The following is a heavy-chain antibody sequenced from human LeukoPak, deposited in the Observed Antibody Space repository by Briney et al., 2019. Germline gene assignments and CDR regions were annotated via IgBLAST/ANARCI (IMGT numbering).Heavy chain of an antibody. Sequence: AGSLRLSCAVSGLTLSNYGMSWVRQAPGKGLEWVAGLSGSGGGTKYADSVQGRFTISRDNPKNTRYLQMSSLRAEDTAVYFCAKRGVVIRVFLVGFHKEAYYFDSWGQGALVTVSS. CDR1: GLTLSNYG. J-gene: IGHJ4*02. CDR3: AKRGVVIRVFLVGFHKEAYYFDS. V-gene: IGHV3-23*01. CDR2: LSGSGGGT. D-gene: IGHD3-10*01.